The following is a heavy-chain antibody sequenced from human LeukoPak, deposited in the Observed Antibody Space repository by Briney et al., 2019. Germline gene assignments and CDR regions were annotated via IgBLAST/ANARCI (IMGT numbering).Heavy chain of an antibody. CDR1: EFTVRRNY. CDR2: IFSNGDT. D-gene: IGHD5-24*01. J-gene: IGHJ4*02. Sequence: GGSLRLSCTASEFTVRRNYMLWVRQAPGKGLELVSLIFSNGDTHYADSVKGRFTISRDTSKNTVSLQMNSLRVEDTAMYYSTRDQMNYWGQGTLVTVSS. CDR3: TRDQMNY. V-gene: IGHV3-53*01.